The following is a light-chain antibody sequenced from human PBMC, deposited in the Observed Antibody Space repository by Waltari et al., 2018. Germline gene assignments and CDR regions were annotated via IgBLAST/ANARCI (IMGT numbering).Light chain of an antibody. CDR2: ATS. CDR1: QSISSN. Sequence: EIVMTQSPATLSVSPGEGATLSCRASQSISSNLAWYQQRPGQAPRILIFATSTRATGVPARFRGSGSGTEFTLTISSMQSEDFAIYYCHQYNNWPPWTFGQGTKVEIK. J-gene: IGKJ1*01. CDR3: HQYNNWPPWT. V-gene: IGKV3-15*01.